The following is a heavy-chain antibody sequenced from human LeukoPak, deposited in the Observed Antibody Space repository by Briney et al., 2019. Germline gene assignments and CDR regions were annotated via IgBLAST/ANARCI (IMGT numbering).Heavy chain of an antibody. J-gene: IGHJ4*02. CDR3: AKGILVYATSPIGINS. Sequence: GGSLRLSCAASGFTFSGSAMHWVRQASGKGLEWVGRIRSKANSYATAYAASVKGRFTISRDDSKNTAYLQMNSLRAEDTALYYCAKGILVYATSPIGINSWGQGTLVTVSS. CDR1: GFTFSGSA. CDR2: IRSKANSYAT. D-gene: IGHD2-8*01. V-gene: IGHV3-73*01.